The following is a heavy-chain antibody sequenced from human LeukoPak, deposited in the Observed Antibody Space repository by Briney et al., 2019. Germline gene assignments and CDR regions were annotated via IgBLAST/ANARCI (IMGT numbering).Heavy chain of an antibody. V-gene: IGHV4-59*01. D-gene: IGHD2-15*01. J-gene: IGHJ4*02. Sequence: SETLSLTCTVSSGSISPYYWSWIRQPPGKGLEWIGYIYYSGSTNYNPSLKSRVTISVDTSKNQCSLKLSSVTAADTAVYYCARDVRYCSGGSCYSYFDYWGQGTLVTVSS. CDR1: SGSISPYY. CDR3: ARDVRYCSGGSCYSYFDY. CDR2: IYYSGST.